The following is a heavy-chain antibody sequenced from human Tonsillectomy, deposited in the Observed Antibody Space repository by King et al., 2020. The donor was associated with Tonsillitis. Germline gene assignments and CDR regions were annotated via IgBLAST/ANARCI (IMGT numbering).Heavy chain of an antibody. CDR3: ARGMTIFGVVTPNMDV. CDR1: GGTFSSYG. CDR2: IIPIFGTT. V-gene: IGHV1-69*01. Sequence: VQLVESGAEVKKPGSSVKVSCKASGGTFSSYGISWVRQAPGQGLEWMGGIIPIFGTTNYAQKFQGRVTITADESTSTAYMELSSLKSEETAMYYCARGMTIFGVVTPNMDVWGKGTTVTVSS. J-gene: IGHJ6*03. D-gene: IGHD3-3*01.